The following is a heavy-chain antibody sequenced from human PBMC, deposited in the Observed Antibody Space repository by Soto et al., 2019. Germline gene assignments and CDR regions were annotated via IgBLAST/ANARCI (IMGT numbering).Heavy chain of an antibody. CDR3: ARHGYDVSSGYYCALFDY. J-gene: IGHJ4*02. Sequence: QLQLQESGPGLVKPSETLSLTCTVSGGSFSSSSYYWGWIRQPPGKGLEWIGSIYYSGSPYYNPSLMSRVTISLDTCKTQFSLQLGSVTAAATAVYYCARHGYDVSSGYYCALFDYWGQGTLVTVSS. CDR1: GGSFSSSSYY. D-gene: IGHD3-22*01. V-gene: IGHV4-39*01. CDR2: IYYSGSP.